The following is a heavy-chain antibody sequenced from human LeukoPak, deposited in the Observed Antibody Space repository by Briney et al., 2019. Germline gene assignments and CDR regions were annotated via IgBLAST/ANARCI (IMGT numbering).Heavy chain of an antibody. V-gene: IGHV1-18*01. J-gene: IGHJ4*02. CDR3: AGVDNGGFTWSLYYFDY. CDR2: ISPYNGNM. Sequence: ASVKVSCKASGYSFIRYGLYWVRQAPGPGLEWMGWISPYNGNMNYAQNLQGRVTMTTDTSTSTAYMELRSLRSDDTAVYYCAGVDNGGFTWSLYYFDYWGQGTLVTVSS. CDR1: GYSFIRYG. D-gene: IGHD1-14*01.